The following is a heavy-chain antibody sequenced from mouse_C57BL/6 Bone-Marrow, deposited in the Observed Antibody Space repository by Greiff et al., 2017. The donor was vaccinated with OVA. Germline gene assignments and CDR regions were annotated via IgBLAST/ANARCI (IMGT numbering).Heavy chain of an antibody. CDR1: GFTFSDAW. CDR2: IRNKANNHAT. D-gene: IGHD2-5*01. J-gene: IGHJ3*01. CDR3: TRRAAYYSNSFAY. Sequence: EVKLMESGGGLVQPGGSMKLSCAASGFTFSDAWMDWVRQSPEKGLEWVAEIRNKANNHATYYAESVKGRFTISRDDSKSSVYLQMNSLRAEDTGIYYCTRRAAYYSNSFAYWGQGTLVTVSA. V-gene: IGHV6-6*01.